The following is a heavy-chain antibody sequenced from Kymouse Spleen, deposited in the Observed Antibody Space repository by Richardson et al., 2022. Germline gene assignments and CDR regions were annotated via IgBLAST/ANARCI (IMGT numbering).Heavy chain of an antibody. CDR3: ARDQGITGTSYYYYYGMDV. Sequence: QVQLQESGPGLVKPSQTLSLTCTVSGGSISSGGYYWSWIRQHPGKGLEWIGYIYYSGSTYYNPSLKSRVTISVDTSKNQFSLKLSSVTAADTAVYYCARDQGITGTSYYYYYGMDVWGQGTTVTVSS. CDR1: GGSISSGGYY. V-gene: IGHV4-31*03. D-gene: IGHD1-20*01,IGHD1-7*01. CDR2: IYYSGST. J-gene: IGHJ6*02.